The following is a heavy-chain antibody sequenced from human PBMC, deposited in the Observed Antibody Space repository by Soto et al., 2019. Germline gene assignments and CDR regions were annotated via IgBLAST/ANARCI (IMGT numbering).Heavy chain of an antibody. CDR1: GFTFSSYA. V-gene: IGHV3-23*01. CDR2: ISSDGGST. CDR3: AKDGGTQWGYDY. Sequence: GGSLRLSCAASGFTFSSYAMSWVRQAPGKGLEWVSGISSDGGSTYHADSVKGRFTISRDNSKNTLYLLMNSLRAEDTAVYYYAKDGGTQWGYDYWGQGTLVTVSS. J-gene: IGHJ4*02. D-gene: IGHD1-1*01.